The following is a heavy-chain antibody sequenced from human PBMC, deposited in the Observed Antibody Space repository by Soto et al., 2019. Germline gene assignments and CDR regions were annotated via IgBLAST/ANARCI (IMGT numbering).Heavy chain of an antibody. CDR2: ISGSGAST. D-gene: IGHD6-19*01. CDR1: GFTFSNYA. Sequence: EVQLLESGGGLVQPGGSLRLSCAASGFTFSNYAMSWVRQAPGKGLQWVSAISGSGASTYYVDSVKGRFTISRDNSKNTLDLQMNSLRAEDTAVYYCAKDQGVSSGYTDDYWGQGTLVTVSS. J-gene: IGHJ4*02. CDR3: AKDQGVSSGYTDDY. V-gene: IGHV3-23*01.